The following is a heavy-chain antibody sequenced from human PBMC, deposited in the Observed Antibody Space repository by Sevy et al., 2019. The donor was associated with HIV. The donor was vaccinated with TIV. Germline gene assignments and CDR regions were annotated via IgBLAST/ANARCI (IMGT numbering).Heavy chain of an antibody. Sequence: ASVKVSCKASGYTFTSYDINWVRQATGQGLEWMGWMNPNSGNTGYAQKFQGRVTMTRNNSISTAYMELSSLSSEDTAVYYCARVFGYCSSTSCYTGYYYYYGMDVWGQGTTVTVSS. D-gene: IGHD2-2*02. J-gene: IGHJ6*02. CDR2: MNPNSGNT. V-gene: IGHV1-8*01. CDR1: GYTFTSYD. CDR3: ARVFGYCSSTSCYTGYYYYYGMDV.